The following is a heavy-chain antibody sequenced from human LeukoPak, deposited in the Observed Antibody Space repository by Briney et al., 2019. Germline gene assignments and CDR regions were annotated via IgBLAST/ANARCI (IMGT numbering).Heavy chain of an antibody. V-gene: IGHV3-21*01. CDR1: GFTFSNYW. J-gene: IGHJ4*02. CDR2: VSTTSRYI. Sequence: GGSLRLSCAASGFTFSNYWMQWVRQAPGKGLEWVSSVSTTSRYIYYANSVKGRFTISRDNAKNSLYLQMNSLRAEDTALYYCVREIAVTDTVSYDYWGQGILVTVSS. CDR3: VREIAVTDTVSYDY. D-gene: IGHD6-19*01.